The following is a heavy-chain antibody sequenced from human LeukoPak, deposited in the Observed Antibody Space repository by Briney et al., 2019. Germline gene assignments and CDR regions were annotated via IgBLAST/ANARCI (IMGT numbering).Heavy chain of an antibody. Sequence: GGSLRLSCAASGFTFSSYAMSWVRQAPGKGLEWVSAISGSGGSTFYADSVKGRFTISRDNSKNTLYLQMNSLRAEDTAVYYCAKDWDPWFGDQDKGLWGQGTLVTVSS. CDR3: AKDWDPWFGDQDKGL. J-gene: IGHJ4*02. CDR1: GFTFSSYA. V-gene: IGHV3-23*01. CDR2: ISGSGGST. D-gene: IGHD3-10*01.